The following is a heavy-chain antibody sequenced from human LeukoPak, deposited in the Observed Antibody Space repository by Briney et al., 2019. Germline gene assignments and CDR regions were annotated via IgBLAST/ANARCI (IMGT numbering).Heavy chain of an antibody. CDR2: ISWDGGST. Sequence: PGGSLRLSCAASGFTFDDYATHWVRRAPGEGLEWVSLISWDGGSTYYADSVKGRFTISRDNSKNSLYLQMNSLRTEDTALYYCAKDITIYAGDSSGYTPTFDYWGQGTLVTVSS. V-gene: IGHV3-43D*03. CDR3: AKDITIYAGDSSGYTPTFDY. D-gene: IGHD3-22*01. J-gene: IGHJ4*02. CDR1: GFTFDDYA.